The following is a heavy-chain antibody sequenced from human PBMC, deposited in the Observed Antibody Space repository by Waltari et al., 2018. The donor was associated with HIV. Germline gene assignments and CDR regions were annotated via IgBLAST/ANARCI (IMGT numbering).Heavy chain of an antibody. D-gene: IGHD3-22*01. Sequence: QVQLVQSGAEVKKPGASVKVSCKASGYTFTSYGIGWVRQAPGQGLEWMGWISALTGKTKYEQKCHGGVTLTTDTSTSTAYMELRSLRSDDTSVYYCARGWHYYDTSGYYSYFDYWGQGTLVNVSS. CDR1: GYTFTSYG. CDR2: ISALTGKT. V-gene: IGHV1-18*01. CDR3: ARGWHYYDTSGYYSYFDY. J-gene: IGHJ4*02.